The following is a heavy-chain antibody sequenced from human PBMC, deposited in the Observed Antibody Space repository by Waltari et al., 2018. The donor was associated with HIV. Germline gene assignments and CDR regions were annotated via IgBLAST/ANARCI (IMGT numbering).Heavy chain of an antibody. CDR1: GGSISSSSYF. CDR3: ARSPRGEQWLAY. D-gene: IGHD6-19*01. V-gene: IGHV4-39*01. CDR2: IFYNGSA. J-gene: IGHJ1*01. Sequence: QLQLQESGPGLVQPSETLSLPCTVSGGSISSSSYFWGWLRQSPGQGLDWIGSIFYNGSANYNPSLKSRATLSVDTSKNQFYLKLNSVTAADTAVYYCARSPRGEQWLAYWGQGTLVTVSS.